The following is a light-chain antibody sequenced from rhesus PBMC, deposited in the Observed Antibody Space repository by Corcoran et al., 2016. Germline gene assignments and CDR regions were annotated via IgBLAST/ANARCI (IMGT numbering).Light chain of an antibody. J-gene: IGKJ2*01. CDR2: KAA. V-gene: IGKV1-22*01. CDR1: QGISSW. CDR3: QQYSSRPYS. Sequence: DIQMTQSPSSLSASVGDTVTITCRASQGISSWLAWYQQTPGKASKLLIYKAARLQSGVPSRFSGSGSVTDFTLTISSLQSEDFATYYCQQYSSRPYSFGQGTKVEIK.